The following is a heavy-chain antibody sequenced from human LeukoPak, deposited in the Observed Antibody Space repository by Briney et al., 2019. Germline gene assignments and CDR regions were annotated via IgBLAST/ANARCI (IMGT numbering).Heavy chain of an antibody. CDR3: ARSLGGRYANDY. V-gene: IGHV1-18*01. J-gene: IGHJ4*02. Sequence: ASVKVSCKASGYPFTSYGISWVRQAPGQGLEWMGWISAYNGNTNCAQKLQGRVTMSTDTSTSTAYMELRSLRSDDTAVYYCARSLGGRYANDYWGQGTLVTVSS. CDR2: ISAYNGNT. D-gene: IGHD3-16*01. CDR1: GYPFTSYG.